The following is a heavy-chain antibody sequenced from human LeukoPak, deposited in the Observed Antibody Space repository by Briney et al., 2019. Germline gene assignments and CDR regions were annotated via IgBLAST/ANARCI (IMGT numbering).Heavy chain of an antibody. J-gene: IGHJ6*02. CDR2: IYYSGST. CDR3: ARLGGWGSPGYYYGMDV. CDR1: GGSISSYY. V-gene: IGHV4-59*08. D-gene: IGHD7-27*01. Sequence: SETLSLTCTVSGGSISSYYWSWIRQPPWKGLEWIGYIYYSGSTNYNPSLKSRVTISVDTSKNQFSLKLSSVTAADTAVYYCARLGGWGSPGYYYGMDVWGQGTTVTVSS.